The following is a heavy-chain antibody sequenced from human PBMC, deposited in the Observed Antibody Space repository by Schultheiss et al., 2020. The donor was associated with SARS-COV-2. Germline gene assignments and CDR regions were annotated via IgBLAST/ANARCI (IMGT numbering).Heavy chain of an antibody. CDR1: GFTFSSYG. Sequence: GGSLRLSCAASGFTFSSYGMHWVRQAPGKGLEWVAFIRYDGSNKYYADSVKGRFTISRDNSKNTLYLQMNSLRAEDTAVYYCAKDGYSSGWTYYYYGMDVWGQGTTVTVSS. J-gene: IGHJ6*02. CDR2: IRYDGSNK. V-gene: IGHV3-30*02. D-gene: IGHD6-19*01. CDR3: AKDGYSSGWTYYYYGMDV.